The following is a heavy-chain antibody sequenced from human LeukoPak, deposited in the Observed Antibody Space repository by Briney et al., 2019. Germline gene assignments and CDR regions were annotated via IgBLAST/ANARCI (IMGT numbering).Heavy chain of an antibody. D-gene: IGHD6-19*01. V-gene: IGHV3-23*01. Sequence: GGSLRLSCAASGFSFSSYVMTWVRQAPGKGLEWVSGISGSSASTYYADSVQGRFTISRDNSKNTLYLQMNSLRAEDTAVYYCAKDADISGWDYYYYYYMDVWGKGTTVTVFS. J-gene: IGHJ6*03. CDR1: GFSFSSYV. CDR2: ISGSSAST. CDR3: AKDADISGWDYYYYYYMDV.